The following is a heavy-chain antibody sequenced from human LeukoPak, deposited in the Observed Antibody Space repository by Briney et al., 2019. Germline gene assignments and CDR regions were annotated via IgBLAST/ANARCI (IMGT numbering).Heavy chain of an antibody. D-gene: IGHD2-15*01. CDR1: GYTFTGYY. CDR2: INPNSGGT. Sequence: ASVKVSCKASGYTFTGYYMHWVRQAPGQGLEWMGWINPNSGGTNYAQKFQGRVTMTRDTSISTAYMELSRLRSDDTAVYYCARDAANCSGGSCYDPLYYYYGMDVWGQGTTVTVSS. V-gene: IGHV1-2*02. J-gene: IGHJ6*02. CDR3: ARDAANCSGGSCYDPLYYYYGMDV.